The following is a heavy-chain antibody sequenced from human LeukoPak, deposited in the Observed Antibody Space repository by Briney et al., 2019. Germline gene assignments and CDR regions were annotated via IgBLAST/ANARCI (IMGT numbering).Heavy chain of an antibody. CDR3: AKDIEDGSSWYFDY. J-gene: IGHJ4*02. D-gene: IGHD6-13*01. Sequence: GGSLRLSCAASGFTFDDYAMHWVRQAPGKGLKWXSGISWNSGSIGYADSVKGRFTISRDNAKNSLYLQMNSLRAEDTALYYCAKDIEDGSSWYFDYWGQGTLVTVSS. V-gene: IGHV3-9*01. CDR1: GFTFDDYA. CDR2: ISWNSGSI.